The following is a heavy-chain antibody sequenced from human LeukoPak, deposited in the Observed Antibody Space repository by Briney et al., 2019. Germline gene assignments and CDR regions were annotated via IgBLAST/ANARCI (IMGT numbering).Heavy chain of an antibody. J-gene: IGHJ4*02. V-gene: IGHV3-11*01. CDR3: AREQWFRWEY. D-gene: IGHD3-22*01. CDR1: GFSVNDYY. CDR2: ISIRDNII. Sequence: GGSLRLSCAASGFSVNDYYMIWVRQAPGKGLEWVSYISIRDNIIYYADSVKGRFTVSLDNAKNSLHLHLNSLRTEDTAVYYCAREQWFRWEYWGQGVLVTVSA.